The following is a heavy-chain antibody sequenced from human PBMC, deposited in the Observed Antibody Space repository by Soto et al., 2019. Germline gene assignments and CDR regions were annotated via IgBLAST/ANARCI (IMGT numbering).Heavy chain of an antibody. CDR2: IYHSGST. J-gene: IGHJ4*02. Sequence: QVQLQESGPGLVKPSGTLSLTCAVSGGSISSSNWWSWVRQPPGKGLQWIGEIYHSGSTNYIPSLKGRVTIPGEKPRNQFSRKLSCGTAADPAVYNCAGRGGGGRVDYWGQGTLVTFSS. D-gene: IGHD3-16*01. V-gene: IGHV4-4*02. CDR3: AGRGGGGRVDY. CDR1: GGSISSSNW.